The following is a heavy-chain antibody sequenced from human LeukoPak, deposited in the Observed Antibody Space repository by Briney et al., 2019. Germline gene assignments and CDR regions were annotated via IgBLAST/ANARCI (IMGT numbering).Heavy chain of an antibody. D-gene: IGHD2-2*01. CDR3: ARDYCSSTSCLFDY. V-gene: IGHV3-21*01. CDR1: GFTFSSYS. Sequence: GGSLRLSCAASGFTFSSYSMNWIRQAPGKGLEWVSSISSSTSYIYYADSVKGRFTISRDNSKNTLYLQMNSLRAEDTVVYYCARDYCSSTSCLFDYWGQGTLVTVSS. CDR2: ISSSTSYI. J-gene: IGHJ4*02.